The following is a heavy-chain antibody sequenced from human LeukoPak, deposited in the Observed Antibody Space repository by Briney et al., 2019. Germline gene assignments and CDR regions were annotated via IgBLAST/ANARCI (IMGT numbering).Heavy chain of an antibody. CDR1: GFTFSDYY. V-gene: IGHV3-11*01. CDR3: ETGTTRGSDP. CDR2: ISGSVSTI. J-gene: IGHJ5*02. D-gene: IGHD1-14*01. Sequence: GGSLRLSCAASGFTFSDYYMSWILQAPGKGLGWGSYISGSVSTIYYADSVKGRFTISRDNAKNSLCLRMSSLRAQAPPVYYLETGTTRGSDPWGQGTLVTASS.